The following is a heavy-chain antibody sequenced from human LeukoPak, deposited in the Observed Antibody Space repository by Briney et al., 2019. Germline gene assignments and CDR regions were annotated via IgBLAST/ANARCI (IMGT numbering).Heavy chain of an antibody. CDR2: ISYDGSNK. D-gene: IGHD2-2*01. Sequence: GGSLRLSCAASGFTFSSYGMHWVRQAPGKGLEWVAVISYDGSNKYYADSVQGRFPISRDNSKNTLYLQMNSLRAEDTAVYYCAKDLCSSTSCYGIFDYWGQGTLVTVSS. CDR3: AKDLCSSTSCYGIFDY. CDR1: GFTFSSYG. V-gene: IGHV3-30*18. J-gene: IGHJ4*02.